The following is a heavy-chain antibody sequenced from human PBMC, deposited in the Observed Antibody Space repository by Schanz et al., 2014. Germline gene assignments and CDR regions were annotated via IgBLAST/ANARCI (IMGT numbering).Heavy chain of an antibody. CDR2: ISYDGNNE. CDR3: AKDTGYCHGGACYCFEY. Sequence: QVQLAESGGGVVQPGRSLRLSCAASGFAFSSYGMHWVRQAPGKGLEWVAVISYDGNNEDYADSVKGRFSISRDNSQNTLYLQMDSLRPEDTAVYFCAKDTGYCHGGACYCFEYWGLGILVTVSS. J-gene: IGHJ4*02. D-gene: IGHD2-8*02. V-gene: IGHV3-30*18. CDR1: GFAFSSYG.